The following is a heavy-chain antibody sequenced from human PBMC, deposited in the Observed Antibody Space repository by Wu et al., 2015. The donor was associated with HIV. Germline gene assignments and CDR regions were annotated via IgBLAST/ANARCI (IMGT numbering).Heavy chain of an antibody. J-gene: IGHJ4*02. D-gene: IGHD6-13*01. Sequence: QVQLVQSGAEVKKPGASVKVSCKASGYTFTGYYMHWVRQAPGQGLEWMGWGINPNSGGTNYAQKFQGRVTMTRDTSISTAYMELSRLRSDDTAVYYCARDSSSSWPDYWGQGTLVTVSS. CDR3: ARDSSSSWPDY. CDR1: GYTFTGYY. CDR2: INPNSGGT. V-gene: IGHV1-2*02.